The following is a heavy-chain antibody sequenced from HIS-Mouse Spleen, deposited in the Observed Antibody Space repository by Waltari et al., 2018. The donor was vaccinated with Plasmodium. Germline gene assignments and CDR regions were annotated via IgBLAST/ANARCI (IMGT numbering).Heavy chain of an antibody. Sequence: QLQLQESGPGLVKPSETLSLPCTVSGCSLSRSSYYWGGIRQPPGKGLEWIGSIYYRGSTYYNPSLKIRVTISVDTSKNQFSPKLSSVTAADTAVYYCARTAVRDYFDYWGQGTLVTVSS. J-gene: IGHJ4*02. CDR3: ARTAVRDYFDY. CDR2: IYYRGST. CDR1: GCSLSRSSYY. D-gene: IGHD2-21*02. V-gene: IGHV4-39*07.